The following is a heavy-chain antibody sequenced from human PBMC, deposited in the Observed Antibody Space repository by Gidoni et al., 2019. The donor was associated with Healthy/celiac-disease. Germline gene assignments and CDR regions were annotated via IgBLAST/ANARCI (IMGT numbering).Heavy chain of an antibody. CDR3: ARRIGSRGSNGMDV. Sequence: QAPGKGLEWVSYISSSSKIIYYADSVKGRFTISRDNAKDSLYLQMNSLRDEDTAVYYCARRIGSRGSNGMDVWGQGTTVTVSS. V-gene: IGHV3-48*02. CDR2: ISSSSKII. J-gene: IGHJ6*02. D-gene: IGHD6-6*01.